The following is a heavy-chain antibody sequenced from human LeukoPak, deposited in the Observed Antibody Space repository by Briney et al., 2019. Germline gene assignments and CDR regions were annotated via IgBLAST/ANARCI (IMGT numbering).Heavy chain of an antibody. CDR3: ANDYRSGSLHDF. Sequence: GGSLRLSCAASGFAFSSYAMSWVRQPPGKGLEWGSVISRRDDYTYYADSVKGRFTISRDNSKNTLYLQMNTLRAEDTAVYYCANDYRSGSLHDFWGQGTLVTVSS. D-gene: IGHD3-10*01. CDR1: GFAFSSYA. CDR2: ISRRDDYT. V-gene: IGHV3-23*01. J-gene: IGHJ4*02.